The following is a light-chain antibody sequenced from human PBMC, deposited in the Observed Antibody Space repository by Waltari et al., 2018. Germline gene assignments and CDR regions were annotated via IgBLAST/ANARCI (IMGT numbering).Light chain of an antibody. CDR2: AAS. V-gene: IGKV3-20*01. Sequence: EIVLTQFPGTKSLSPGESVTLSCRASQSISRYLAWYQQKPGQAPRLLIYAASSRATGIPDRFSGSGSGTDFSLTISRLEPEDFAVYYCQNHERLPAMFGQGTKVEIK. CDR3: QNHERLPAM. J-gene: IGKJ1*01. CDR1: QSISRY.